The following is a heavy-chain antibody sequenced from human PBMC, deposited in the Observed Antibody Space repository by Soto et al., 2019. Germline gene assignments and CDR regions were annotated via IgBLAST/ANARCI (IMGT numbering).Heavy chain of an antibody. Sequence: EVQLLESGGSLAQPGGSLTLSCAASGFIFSSYAMSWVRQTPGKGLEWVSAISGSGETTYYADSVKGRFIIARDNSKNTVYLHMNSLRAEDAAIYYCAKFFVETGGSGGWPWHFDSWGQGALVTVSS. J-gene: IGHJ4*02. CDR2: ISGSGETT. CDR1: GFIFSSYA. CDR3: AKFFVETGGSGGWPWHFDS. V-gene: IGHV3-23*01. D-gene: IGHD6-25*01.